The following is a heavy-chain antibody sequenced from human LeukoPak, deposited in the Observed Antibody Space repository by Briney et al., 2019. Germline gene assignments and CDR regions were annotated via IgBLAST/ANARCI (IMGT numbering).Heavy chain of an antibody. V-gene: IGHV3-23*01. CDR3: ARDPSSDYYDSSGYSPY. J-gene: IGHJ4*02. D-gene: IGHD3-22*01. CDR1: GFTFSSYW. Sequence: GGSLRLSCAASGFTFSSYWMSWVRQAPGKGLEWVSAISGSGGSTYYADSVKGRFTISRDNSKNTLYLQMNSLRAEDTAVYYCARDPSSDYYDSSGYSPYWGQGTLVTVSS. CDR2: ISGSGGST.